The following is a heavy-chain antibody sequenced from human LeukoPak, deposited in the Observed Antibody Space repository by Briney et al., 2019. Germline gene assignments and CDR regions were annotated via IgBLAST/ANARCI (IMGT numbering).Heavy chain of an antibody. D-gene: IGHD6-13*01. Sequence: GGSLRLSCAASGFTFSSYAMSWVRQAPGKGLEWVSAISCSGGSTYYADSVKGRFTISRDNSKNTLYLQMNSLRAEDTAVYYCAKSTAAGTRPLFYYNYCGMDVWGQGTTVTVSS. V-gene: IGHV3-23*01. CDR1: GFTFSSYA. CDR2: ISCSGGST. CDR3: AKSTAAGTRPLFYYNYCGMDV. J-gene: IGHJ6*02.